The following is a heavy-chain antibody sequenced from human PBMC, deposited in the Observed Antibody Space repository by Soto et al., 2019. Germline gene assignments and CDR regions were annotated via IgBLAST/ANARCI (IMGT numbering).Heavy chain of an antibody. CDR3: ARCKLLWFGDLPPGNDAFDI. CDR1: DGSMTNYD. CDR2: IYFAGNT. V-gene: IGHV4-59*12. Sequence: PSETMSLTCTVADGSMTNYDWSWIRQSPGKGLEWIGYIYFAGNTNYNPSLNSRATISVDTSKNQFSLKMNSVTAADTAVYYCARCKLLWFGDLPPGNDAFDIWGQGTMVTVSS. J-gene: IGHJ3*02. D-gene: IGHD3-10*01.